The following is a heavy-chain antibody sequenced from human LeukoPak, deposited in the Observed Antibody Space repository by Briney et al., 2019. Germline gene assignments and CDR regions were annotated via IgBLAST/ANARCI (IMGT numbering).Heavy chain of an antibody. CDR3: AKLAYGSGSYEPFDY. J-gene: IGHJ4*02. V-gene: IGHV3-23*01. D-gene: IGHD3-10*01. CDR1: RFTFSTYA. Sequence: GGSLRLSCAASRFTFSTYAMSWVRQAPGKGLEWVSAISGSGGSTYYADSVKGRFTISRDNSKNTLYLQMNSLRAEDTAVYYCAKLAYGSGSYEPFDYWGQGTLVTVSS. CDR2: ISGSGGST.